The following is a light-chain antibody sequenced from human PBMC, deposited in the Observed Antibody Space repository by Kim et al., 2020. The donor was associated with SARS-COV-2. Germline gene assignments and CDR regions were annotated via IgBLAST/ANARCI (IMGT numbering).Light chain of an antibody. J-gene: IGLJ2*01. CDR3: AAWDDRLYVV. Sequence: PRPRVTISCSGSSSNIGSNPVNWYQQLPGTAPKLLIYSDNQRPSGIPDRFSGSKSGTSASLAISGLQSEDEAYYYCAAWDDRLYVVFGGGTQLTVL. CDR2: SDN. CDR1: SSNIGSNP. V-gene: IGLV1-44*01.